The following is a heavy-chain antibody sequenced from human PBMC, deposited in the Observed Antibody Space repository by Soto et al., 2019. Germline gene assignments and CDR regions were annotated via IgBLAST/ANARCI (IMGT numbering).Heavy chain of an antibody. CDR1: GGTFSSYA. CDR2: IILIFGTA. D-gene: IGHD7-27*01. CDR3: AQGLGIIGFDAFDI. J-gene: IGHJ3*02. V-gene: IGHV1-69*13. Sequence: ASVKVSCKASGGTFSSYAISWVRQAPGQGLEWMGGIILIFGTANYAQKFQGRVTITADESTSTAYMELSSLRSEDTAVYYCAQGLGIIGFDAFDIWGQGTMVTVSS.